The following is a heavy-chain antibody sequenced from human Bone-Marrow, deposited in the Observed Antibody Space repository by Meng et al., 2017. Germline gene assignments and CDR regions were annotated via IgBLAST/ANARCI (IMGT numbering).Heavy chain of an antibody. Sequence: GESLKISCAVSGFTFSSYAMSWVRQAPGKGLEWVSVIYSGGSTYYADSVKGRFTISRHNSKNTLYLQMNSLRAEDTAVYYCARDGYGSTKDYYYYGMDVWGQGTTVTVSS. J-gene: IGHJ6*02. D-gene: IGHD3-10*01. V-gene: IGHV3-53*04. CDR1: GFTFSSYA. CDR3: ARDGYGSTKDYYYYGMDV. CDR2: IYSGGST.